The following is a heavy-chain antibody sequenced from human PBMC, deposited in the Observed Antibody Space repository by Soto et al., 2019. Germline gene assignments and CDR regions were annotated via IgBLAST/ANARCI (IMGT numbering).Heavy chain of an antibody. CDR3: ARSIAAVGRVAFEY. Sequence: ASVKVSCKASGYTFTTYYIHWVRQAPGQGPEWMGIINPGDGSTRYAQKFQGRVTMTSDTSTSTVHMELSSLRSEDTAVYYCARSIAAVGRVAFEYWGQGTLVTVSS. D-gene: IGHD6-13*01. CDR2: INPGDGST. CDR1: GYTFTTYY. J-gene: IGHJ4*02. V-gene: IGHV1-46*01.